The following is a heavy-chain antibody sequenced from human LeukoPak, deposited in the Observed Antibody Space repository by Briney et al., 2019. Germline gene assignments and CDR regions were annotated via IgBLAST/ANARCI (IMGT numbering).Heavy chain of an antibody. CDR1: GFTFSSYA. V-gene: IGHV3-23*01. CDR3: ARGGDYCSSITCYGYYYYYYMDV. Sequence: GGSLRLSCAGSGFTFSSYAMSWLRQAPGKGLEWVSSISGGGASTYYADSVRGRFTISSDNSKNTLYLQMDSMRVEDTAVYYCARGGDYCSSITCYGYYYYYYMDVWGKGTTVTVSS. J-gene: IGHJ6*03. D-gene: IGHD2-2*01. CDR2: ISGGGAST.